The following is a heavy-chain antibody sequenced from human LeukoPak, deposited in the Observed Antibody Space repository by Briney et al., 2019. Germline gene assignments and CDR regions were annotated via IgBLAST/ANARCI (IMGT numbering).Heavy chain of an antibody. CDR2: ISSSGSTI. CDR3: ARRALTRDYYDSSGYRLYYFDY. J-gene: IGHJ4*02. D-gene: IGHD3-22*01. CDR1: GFTFSSYE. V-gene: IGHV3-48*03. Sequence: GGSLRLSCAASGFTFSSYEMNWVRQAPGKGLEWVSYISSSGSTIYYADSVKGRFTISRDNAKNSLYLQMNSLRAEDTAVYYCARRALTRDYYDSSGYRLYYFDYWGQGTLVTVSS.